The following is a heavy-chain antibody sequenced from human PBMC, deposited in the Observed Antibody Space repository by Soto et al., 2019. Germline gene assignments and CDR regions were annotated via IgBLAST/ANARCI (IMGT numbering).Heavy chain of an antibody. CDR1: GDSVSSGDYY. Sequence: KTSETLSLTCSVSGDSVSSGDYYWSWIRQPPGKGLEWIGHVYFSGSTNYIPSLKSRLTMSVDTAKNQFSLKLNSVTAADTAVYYCARIPVDTYMIYWSDPWGQGTRVTVSS. J-gene: IGHJ5*02. V-gene: IGHV4-61*08. D-gene: IGHD3-16*01. CDR3: ARIPVDTYMIYWSDP. CDR2: VYFSGST.